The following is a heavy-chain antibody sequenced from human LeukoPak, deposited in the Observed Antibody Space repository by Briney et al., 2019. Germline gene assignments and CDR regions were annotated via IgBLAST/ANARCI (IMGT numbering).Heavy chain of an antibody. V-gene: IGHV1-2*02. J-gene: IGHJ4*02. Sequence: GASVKVSCKASGGTLSYHAVSWVRQAHGQGLEWMGWINPNSGGTNYAQKFQGRVTMTRDTSISTAYMELSRLRSDDTAVYYCASGLAVAGRKDRDFDYWGQGTLVTVSS. CDR2: INPNSGGT. CDR1: GGTLSYHA. CDR3: ASGLAVAGRKDRDFDY. D-gene: IGHD6-19*01.